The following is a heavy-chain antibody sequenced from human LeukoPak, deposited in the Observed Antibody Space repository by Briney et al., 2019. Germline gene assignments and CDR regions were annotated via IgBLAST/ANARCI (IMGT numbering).Heavy chain of an antibody. CDR3: ARYHLLNRGVNWFDP. Sequence: SETLSLTYTVSGGSISSGSYYWSWIRQPAGKGLEWIGRINTSGSTNYNPSLNSRVTISVDTSKNQFSLKLSSVTAADTAVYYCARYHLLNRGVNWFDPWGQGTLVTVSS. J-gene: IGHJ5*02. D-gene: IGHD2-2*01. CDR2: INTSGST. V-gene: IGHV4-61*02. CDR1: GGSISSGSYY.